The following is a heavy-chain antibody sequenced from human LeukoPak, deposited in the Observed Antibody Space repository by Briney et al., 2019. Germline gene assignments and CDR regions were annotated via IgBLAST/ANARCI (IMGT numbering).Heavy chain of an antibody. Sequence: QTGGSLRLSCAASGFTFSSYAMSWVRQAPGKGLEWVSVIYSGGSTYYADSVKGRFTISRDNSKNTLYLQMNSLRAEDTAVYYCARDWGLRGWGQGTLVTVSS. J-gene: IGHJ4*02. D-gene: IGHD4-17*01. CDR2: IYSGGST. CDR3: ARDWGLRG. CDR1: GFTFSSYA. V-gene: IGHV3-66*01.